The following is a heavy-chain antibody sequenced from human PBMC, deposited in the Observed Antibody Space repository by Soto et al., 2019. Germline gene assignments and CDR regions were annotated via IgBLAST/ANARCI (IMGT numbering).Heavy chain of an antibody. CDR2: IYYSGST. CDR3: ARQSSGWYAVSDY. Sequence: SDTLSLTCTVSGGSISSSSYYWGWIRQPPGKGLEWIGSIYYSGSTYYNPSLKSRVTISVDTSKNQFSLKLSSVTAADTAVYYGARQSSGWYAVSDYWGQGTLVTVSS. CDR1: GGSISSSSYY. V-gene: IGHV4-39*01. J-gene: IGHJ4*02. D-gene: IGHD6-19*01.